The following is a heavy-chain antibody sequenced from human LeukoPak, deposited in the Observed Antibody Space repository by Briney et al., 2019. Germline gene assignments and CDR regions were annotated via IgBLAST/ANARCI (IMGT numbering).Heavy chain of an antibody. V-gene: IGHV3-21*01. CDR1: GFTFSIYS. CDR2: IGGSSTTI. CDR3: AKEAGQDYGALDAFDI. J-gene: IGHJ3*02. D-gene: IGHD4-17*01. Sequence: GGSLRLSCAASGFTFSIYSMNWVRQAPGKGLEWVSSIGGSSTTIYYADSVKGRFTISRDNAKNSLYLQMNSLRAEDTAVYYCAKEAGQDYGALDAFDIWGQGTMVTVSS.